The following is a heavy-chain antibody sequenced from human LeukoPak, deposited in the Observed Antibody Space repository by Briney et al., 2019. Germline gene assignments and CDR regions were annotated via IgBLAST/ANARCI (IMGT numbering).Heavy chain of an antibody. CDR3: AKDQGPAGLNAFDI. CDR2: TSWNSGSI. D-gene: IGHD6-19*01. CDR1: GFTFADYA. J-gene: IGHJ3*02. V-gene: IGHV3-9*03. Sequence: GRSMRPSCAASGFTFADYAMHWDRQAPGKGLEWVSGTSWNSGSIGYADSVKCRFTIYRDNAKNSVYLEMNSLRGEDMGLYYCAKDQGPAGLNAFDIWGQGTMVTVSS.